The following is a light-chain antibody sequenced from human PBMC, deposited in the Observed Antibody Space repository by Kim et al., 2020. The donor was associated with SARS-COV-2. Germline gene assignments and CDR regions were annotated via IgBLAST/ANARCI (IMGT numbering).Light chain of an antibody. V-gene: IGKV3-20*01. CDR1: QSVSPSY. J-gene: IGKJ2*01. CDR2: GAS. CDR3: QHYGTSHT. Sequence: EIVLTQSPGTLSLSPGERATLSCRASQSVSPSYLTWFQQKPGQAPRLLIYGASNRATGIPDRFSGSGSGTDFTLTISRLEPEDFAVYYCQHYGTSHTFAKGTKLEI.